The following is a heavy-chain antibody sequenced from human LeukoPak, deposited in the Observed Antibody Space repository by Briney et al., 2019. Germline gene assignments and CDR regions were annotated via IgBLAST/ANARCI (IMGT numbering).Heavy chain of an antibody. CDR2: INPSGGST. Sequence: ASVKVSCKASGYTFTSYYIRWVRQAPGQGLEWMGIINPSGGSTNYAQDFQGRVTMTRDTSTSTVYMELCSLRSEDTAVYYCARRELAGSTAYFDYWGQGTLVTVSS. CDR1: GYTFTSYY. D-gene: IGHD1-26*01. CDR3: ARRELAGSTAYFDY. V-gene: IGHV1-46*01. J-gene: IGHJ4*02.